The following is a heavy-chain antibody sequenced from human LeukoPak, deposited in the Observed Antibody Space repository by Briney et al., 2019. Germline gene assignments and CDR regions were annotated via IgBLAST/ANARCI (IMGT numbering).Heavy chain of an antibody. CDR3: TKGPGGVGLGRPSMLGVVDS. Sequence: GGSLRLSCVGSGFTFGSYSMSWVGQVPGKGLEWVASISGDEYNRKYADSVKGRFTISRDNAKTRLYMEMKSLRPDDTAIYYCTKGPGGVGLGRPSMLGVVDSWRQGTLVTVPS. CDR2: ISGDEYNR. D-gene: IGHD3-3*02. V-gene: IGHV3-23*01. J-gene: IGHJ5*01. CDR1: GFTFGSYS.